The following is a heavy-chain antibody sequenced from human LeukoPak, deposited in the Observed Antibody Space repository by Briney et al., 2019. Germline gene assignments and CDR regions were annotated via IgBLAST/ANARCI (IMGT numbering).Heavy chain of an antibody. D-gene: IGHD3-22*01. CDR1: GFPVSSNS. CDR2: IYSAGST. CDR3: ARRAGDYSHPYDY. Sequence: GSLRLSCTVSGFPVSSNSMSWVRQAPGKGLEWVSFIYSAGSTHYSDSVKGRFTISIDNSKNTLYLQMNSLRAEDTAVYYCARRAGDYSHPYDYWGQGILVTVSS. V-gene: IGHV3-53*01. J-gene: IGHJ4*02.